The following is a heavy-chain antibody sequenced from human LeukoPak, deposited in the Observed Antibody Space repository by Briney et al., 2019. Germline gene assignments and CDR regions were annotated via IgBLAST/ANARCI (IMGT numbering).Heavy chain of an antibody. Sequence: SETLSLTCTVSGGSISNYYWSWIRQPPGKGLEWIGYIYYTGSTNYNPSLTSRVNISVDTSKNQFSLNLTSVTAADTAVYYCARQGGRVDTAMVRLSYMDVWGKGTTVTVSS. CDR2: IYYTGST. V-gene: IGHV4-59*01. D-gene: IGHD5-18*01. J-gene: IGHJ6*03. CDR3: ARQGGRVDTAMVRLSYMDV. CDR1: GGSISNYY.